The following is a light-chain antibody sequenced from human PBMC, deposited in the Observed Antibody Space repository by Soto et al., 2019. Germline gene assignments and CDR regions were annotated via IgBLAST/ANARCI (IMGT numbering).Light chain of an antibody. Sequence: DIPMTQSPSHVSASVGDRVTITCRASQTITNRLAWYQRKPGKAPKDLIYDASNLESGVPSRFSGSGSGTEFILTISSLQPDDFATYYCQHYGGLWTFGQGTKVEVK. J-gene: IGKJ1*01. CDR3: QHYGGLWT. V-gene: IGKV1-5*01. CDR1: QTITNR. CDR2: DAS.